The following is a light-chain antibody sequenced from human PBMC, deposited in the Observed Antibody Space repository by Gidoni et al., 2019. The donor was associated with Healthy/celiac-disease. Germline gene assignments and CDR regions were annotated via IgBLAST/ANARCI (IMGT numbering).Light chain of an antibody. CDR1: KSISSS. CDR3: QQSYSTPIT. Sequence: DIQMTQPPSSLSASVGDRVTITCRASKSISSSFILYQQKPGKAPNLLIYAASSLQSGVPSRFSGSGSGTDFTLTISSLQPEDFATYYCQQSYSTPITFSQGTRLEIK. CDR2: AAS. V-gene: IGKV1-39*01. J-gene: IGKJ5*01.